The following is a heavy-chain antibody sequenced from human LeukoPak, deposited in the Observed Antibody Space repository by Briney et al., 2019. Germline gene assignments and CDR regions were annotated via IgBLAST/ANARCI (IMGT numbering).Heavy chain of an antibody. V-gene: IGHV3-72*01. J-gene: IGHJ3*02. Sequence: GGSLRLSCAASGFTFSDHYMDWVRQAPGKGLEWVGRTRNKANSYTTEYAASVKGRFTISRDDSKNSLYLQMNSLKTEDTAVYYCARGGKLGQNAFDIWGQGTMVTVSS. D-gene: IGHD7-27*01. CDR3: ARGGKLGQNAFDI. CDR2: TRNKANSYTT. CDR1: GFTFSDHY.